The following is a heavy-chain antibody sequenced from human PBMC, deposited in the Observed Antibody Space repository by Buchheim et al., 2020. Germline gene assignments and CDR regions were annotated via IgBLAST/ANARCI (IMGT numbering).Heavy chain of an antibody. D-gene: IGHD3-16*01. Sequence: QVQLQESGPGLVKPSQTLSLTCTVTGGSTRSSGYYWSWIRQHPGKGLAWIGYIYYSGTTYYNPSLKCRVTISIDKYKNQLSLKVTSVTAADTAVYYCASSEDFGDYVFDYWGQGTL. J-gene: IGHJ4*02. CDR1: GGSTRSSGYY. CDR3: ASSEDFGDYVFDY. CDR2: IYYSGTT. V-gene: IGHV4-31*03.